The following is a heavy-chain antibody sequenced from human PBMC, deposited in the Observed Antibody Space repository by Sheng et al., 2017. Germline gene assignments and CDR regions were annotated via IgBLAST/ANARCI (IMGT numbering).Heavy chain of an antibody. CDR3: VRRNYAPSEWTDFDY. D-gene: IGHD1-7*01. CDR2: ISSSGVT. V-gene: IGHV3-23*01. CDR1: GFTFSSYV. J-gene: IGHJ4*02. Sequence: EVQLLESGGGLVQPGGSLRLSCAASGFTFSSYVMNWVRQAPGEGLEWVSSISSSGVTYYADSVKGRFTISRDNSKNTLYLQMNSLRAEDTAVYYCVRRNYAPSEWTDFDYWGQG.